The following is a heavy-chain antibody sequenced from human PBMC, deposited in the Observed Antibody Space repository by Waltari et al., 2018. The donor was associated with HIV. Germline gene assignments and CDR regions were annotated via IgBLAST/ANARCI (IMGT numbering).Heavy chain of an antibody. Sequence: QLQLQESGPGLVKPSETLSLTCTVSGGPISSSSYYWGWIRQPPGKGLEWIGSIYYSGSTYYNPSLKSRVTISVDTSKNQFSLKLSSVTAADTAVYYCAVGRFLEWLEQNNWFDPWGQGTLVTVSS. D-gene: IGHD3-3*01. CDR2: IYYSGST. J-gene: IGHJ5*02. CDR1: GGPISSSSYY. CDR3: AVGRFLEWLEQNNWFDP. V-gene: IGHV4-39*01.